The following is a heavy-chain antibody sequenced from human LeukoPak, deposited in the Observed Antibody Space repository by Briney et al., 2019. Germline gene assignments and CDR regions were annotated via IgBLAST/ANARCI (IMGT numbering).Heavy chain of an antibody. CDR2: INPSGGST. Sequence: ASVKVSCKASGYTFTSYYMHWVRQAPGQGLEWMGIINPSGGSTSYAQKFQGRVTMTRDTSTSTVYMELSSLRSEDTAVYYCARDRVTGTTSQYYYYGMDVWGQGTTVTVSS. J-gene: IGHJ6*02. CDR1: GYTFTSYY. V-gene: IGHV1-46*01. D-gene: IGHD1-7*01. CDR3: ARDRVTGTTSQYYYYGMDV.